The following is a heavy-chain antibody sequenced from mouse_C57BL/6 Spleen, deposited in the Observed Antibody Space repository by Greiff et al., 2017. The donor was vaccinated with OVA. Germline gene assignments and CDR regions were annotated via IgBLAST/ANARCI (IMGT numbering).Heavy chain of an antibody. CDR1: GYTFTSYW. Sequence: VQLQQPGAELVKPGASVKLSCKASGYTFTSYWMHWVKQRPGQGLEWIGMIHPNSGSTNYNEKFKSKATLTVDKSSSTAYMQLSSLTSEDSAVYYCARGDYDVDYYAMDYWGQGTSVTDSS. V-gene: IGHV1-64*01. CDR2: IHPNSGST. J-gene: IGHJ4*01. D-gene: IGHD2-4*01. CDR3: ARGDYDVDYYAMDY.